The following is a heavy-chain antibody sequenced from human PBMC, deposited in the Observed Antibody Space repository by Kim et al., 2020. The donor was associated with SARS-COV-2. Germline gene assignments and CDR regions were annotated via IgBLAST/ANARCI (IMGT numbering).Heavy chain of an antibody. Sequence: GGSLRLSCAASGFTFSSYGMHWVRQAPGKGLEWVAVISFDGRNKYYADSVKGRFTISRDSSKNTLYLQMSSLRVGDTAIYYCAKDRLNNGLDVSWSGYGGIDYWGQGTLVTVSP. J-gene: IGHJ4*02. CDR1: GFTFSSYG. CDR2: ISFDGRNK. V-gene: IGHV3-30*18. D-gene: IGHD3-3*01. CDR3: AKDRLNNGLDVSWSGYGGIDY.